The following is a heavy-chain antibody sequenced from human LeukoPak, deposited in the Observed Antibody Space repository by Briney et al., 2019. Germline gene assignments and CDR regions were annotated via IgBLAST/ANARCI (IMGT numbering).Heavy chain of an antibody. CDR1: GGSISSYY. J-gene: IGHJ6*01. CDR3: ARQAGYYGSGSYYIAYYYGIDV. V-gene: IGHV4-4*07. Sequence: SETLSLTCTVSGGSISSYYWSWIRQPAGKGLEWIGRIYTSGTTNYNPSLKSRVTMSVATSKNQFSLKLSSVTAADTAVYYCARQAGYYGSGSYYIAYYYGIDVWGQGTTVTVSS. CDR2: IYTSGTT. D-gene: IGHD3-10*01.